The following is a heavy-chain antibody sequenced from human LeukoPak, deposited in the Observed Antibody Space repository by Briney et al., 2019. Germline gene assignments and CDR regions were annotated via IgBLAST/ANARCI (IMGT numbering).Heavy chain of an antibody. CDR1: GITFSNYS. J-gene: IGHJ4*02. CDR2: ISSSSSYI. V-gene: IGHV3-21*01. Sequence: PGGSLRLSCAASGITFSNYSMNWVRQAPGKGLEWVSSISSSSSYIYYADSVKGRFTISRDNAKNSLYLQMNSLRAEDTAVYYCAREGSWSLDYWGQGTLVTVSS. CDR3: AREGSWSLDY. D-gene: IGHD6-13*01.